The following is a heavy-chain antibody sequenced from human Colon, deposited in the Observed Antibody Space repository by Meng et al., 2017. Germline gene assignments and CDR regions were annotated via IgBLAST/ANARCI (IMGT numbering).Heavy chain of an antibody. Sequence: EVALVASWGGRVKPGGSLRFYCGASGFIFSSYTMKWVRQAPGKGLEWLSSISSSSSDIYYADSVKGRFTVSRDNAKNSLFLEMSSLSPEDTAMYYCARGYGDFIDFWGQGTLVTVSS. J-gene: IGHJ4*02. CDR1: GFIFSSYT. CDR3: ARGYGDFIDF. V-gene: IGHV3-21*01. CDR2: ISSSSSDI. D-gene: IGHD4-17*01.